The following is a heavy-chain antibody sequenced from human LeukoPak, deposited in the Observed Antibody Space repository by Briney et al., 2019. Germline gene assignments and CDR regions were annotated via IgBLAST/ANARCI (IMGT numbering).Heavy chain of an antibody. J-gene: IGHJ4*02. V-gene: IGHV1-8*02. CDR1: GYTFTSYD. Sequence: GASVKVSCKASGYTFTSYDINWVRQATGQGLEWMGWMNPNSGNTGYGERFQGRVTMTRDNSISTAYMELNSLTSEDTAVYYCARPKTEVDYYDFWSGYYPNDYWGQGTLVTVSS. CDR3: ARPKTEVDYYDFWSGYYPNDY. CDR2: MNPNSGNT. D-gene: IGHD3-3*01.